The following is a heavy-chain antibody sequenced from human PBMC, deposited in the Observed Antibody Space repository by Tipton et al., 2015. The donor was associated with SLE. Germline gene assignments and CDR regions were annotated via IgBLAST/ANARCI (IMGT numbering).Heavy chain of an antibody. CDR2: IYTSGST. V-gene: IGHV4-61*02. D-gene: IGHD1-26*01. J-gene: IGHJ3*02. CDR1: GGSISSGSYY. Sequence: TLSLTCTVSGGSISSGSYYWRCIRQPAGKGLEWIGRIYTSGSTNYNPSLKSRVTISVDTSKNQFSLKLSSVTAADTAVYYCARDKSLGIVGATDAYDIWAQATMVPVSS. CDR3: ARDKSLGIVGATDAYDI.